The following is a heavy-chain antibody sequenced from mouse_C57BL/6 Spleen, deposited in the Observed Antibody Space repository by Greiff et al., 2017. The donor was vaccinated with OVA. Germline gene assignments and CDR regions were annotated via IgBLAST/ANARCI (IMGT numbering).Heavy chain of an antibody. CDR3: ARDTVVARAFFDY. Sequence: EVQVVESGGGLVKPGGSLKLSCAASGFTFSSYAMSWVRQTPEKRLEWVATISDGGSYTYYPDNVKGRFTISRDNAKNNLYLQMSHLKSEDTAMYYCARDTVVARAFFDYWGQGTTLTVSS. CDR1: GFTFSSYA. J-gene: IGHJ2*01. V-gene: IGHV5-4*01. CDR2: ISDGGSYT. D-gene: IGHD1-1*01.